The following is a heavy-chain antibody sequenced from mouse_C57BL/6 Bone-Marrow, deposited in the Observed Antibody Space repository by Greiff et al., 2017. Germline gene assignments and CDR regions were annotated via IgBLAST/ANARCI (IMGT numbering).Heavy chain of an antibody. CDR2: IWPGGGT. CDR3: ARVGLYYAMDD. J-gene: IGHJ4*01. Sequence: VMLLESGPGLVAPSQSLSITCTVSGFSLTSYAISWVRQPPGKGLEWLGVIWPGGGTNYNSALKSRLSISKDNSTSQVFLKMNSLQTDDTATYYCARVGLYYAMDDWGQGTSVTVSS. V-gene: IGHV2-9-1*01. CDR1: GFSLTSYA.